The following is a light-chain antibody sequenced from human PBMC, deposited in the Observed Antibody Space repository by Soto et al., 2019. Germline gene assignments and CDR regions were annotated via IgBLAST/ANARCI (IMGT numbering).Light chain of an antibody. J-gene: IGLJ2*01. CDR3: GTWDSGLSAGV. CDR2: DND. CDR1: ASNVGTHF. Sequence: QAVLTQPPSVSAAPGQRVTISCSGSASNVGTHFVSWYQHLPGAAPKLLIYDNDERPSEIPDRFSGSKSDTSATLTITGLQTGFEADYYCGTWDSGLSAGVFGGGTKVTGL. V-gene: IGLV1-51*01.